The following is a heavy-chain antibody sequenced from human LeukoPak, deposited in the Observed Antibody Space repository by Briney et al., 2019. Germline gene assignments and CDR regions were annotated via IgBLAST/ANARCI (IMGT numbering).Heavy chain of an antibody. D-gene: IGHD1-26*01. CDR1: GFTFSSYG. CDR2: ISYDGSNN. Sequence: GGSLRLSCAASGFTFSSYGMHWVRQAPGKGLEWVAVISYDGSNNYYADSVKGRFTISRDNSKNTLYLQMNSLRAEDTAVYYCAKGPIVGAPFDYWGQGTLVTVSS. V-gene: IGHV3-30*18. J-gene: IGHJ4*02. CDR3: AKGPIVGAPFDY.